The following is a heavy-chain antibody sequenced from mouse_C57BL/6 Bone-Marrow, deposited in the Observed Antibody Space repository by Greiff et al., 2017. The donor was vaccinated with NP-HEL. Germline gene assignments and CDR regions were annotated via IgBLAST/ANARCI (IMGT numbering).Heavy chain of an antibody. V-gene: IGHV5-4*01. CDR3: ARWGLPHYFDY. CDR1: GFTFSSYA. D-gene: IGHD2-2*01. J-gene: IGHJ2*01. CDR2: ISDGGSYT. Sequence: EVQGVESGGGLVKPGGSLKLSCAASGFTFSSYAMSWVRQTPEKRLEWVATISDGGSYTYYPDNVKGRFTISRDNAKNNLYLQMSHPKSEDTAMYYCARWGLPHYFDYWGQGTTLTVSS.